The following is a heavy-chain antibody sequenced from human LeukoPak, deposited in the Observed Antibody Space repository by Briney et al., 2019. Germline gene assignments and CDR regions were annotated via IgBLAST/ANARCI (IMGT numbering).Heavy chain of an antibody. CDR3: AGVNSSSNYYYYMDV. CDR2: IYYSGST. CDR1: GGSISSYY. D-gene: IGHD6-6*01. V-gene: IGHV4-59*08. J-gene: IGHJ6*03. Sequence: PSETLSLTCTVSGGSISSYYWSWIRQPPGKGLEWIGYIYYSGSTSYNPSLKSRVTISVDTSKNQFSLKLSSVTAADTAVYYCAGVNSSSNYYYYMDVWGKGTTVTVSS.